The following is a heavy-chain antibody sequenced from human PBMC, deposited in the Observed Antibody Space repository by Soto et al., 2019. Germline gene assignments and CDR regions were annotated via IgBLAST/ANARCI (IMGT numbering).Heavy chain of an antibody. CDR3: AKDLEIVVVEAAMGVFDI. J-gene: IGHJ3*02. CDR2: ISYDGSNN. V-gene: IGHV3-30*18. Sequence: GGSLSLSCAASGFTFSSYGMHWVRQAPGKGLEWVAVISYDGSNNYYADSVKGRFTISRDNSKNTLYLQMNSLRAEDTAVYYWAKDLEIVVVEAAMGVFDIGGQGTMATVS. D-gene: IGHD2-15*01. CDR1: GFTFSSYG.